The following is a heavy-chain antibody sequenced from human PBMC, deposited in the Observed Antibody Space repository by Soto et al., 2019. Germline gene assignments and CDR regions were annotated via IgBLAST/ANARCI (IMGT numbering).Heavy chain of an antibody. CDR2: ISYDGSNK. Sequence: GGSLRLSCAASGFTFSSYGMHWVRQAPGKGLEWVAVISYDGSNKYYADSVKGRFTISRDNSKNTLYLQMNSLRAEDTAVYYCAKQTSRYDFWSGPFDYWGQGTLVTVSS. CDR3: AKQTSRYDFWSGPFDY. V-gene: IGHV3-30*18. D-gene: IGHD3-3*01. CDR1: GFTFSSYG. J-gene: IGHJ4*02.